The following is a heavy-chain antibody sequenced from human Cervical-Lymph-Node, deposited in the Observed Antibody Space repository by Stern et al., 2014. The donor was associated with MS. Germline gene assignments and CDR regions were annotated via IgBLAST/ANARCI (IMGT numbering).Heavy chain of an antibody. D-gene: IGHD4-11*01. J-gene: IGHJ4*02. CDR3: ARADYSLDY. V-gene: IGHV1-8*01. Sequence: VQLVESGAELKKPGASVKGSCKASGYTFTSYDINLVRQATGKGIEWMGWMNPNRSNTSFAPKFKGRVTMTRNTSISTAYMELSSLRSEDTAVYYCARADYSLDYWGQGTLVTVSS. CDR2: MNPNRSNT. CDR1: GYTFTSYD.